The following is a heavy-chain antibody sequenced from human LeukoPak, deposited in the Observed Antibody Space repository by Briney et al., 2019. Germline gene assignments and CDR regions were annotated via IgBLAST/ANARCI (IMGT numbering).Heavy chain of an antibody. J-gene: IGHJ4*02. Sequence: ASVKVSCKASGYTFTSHYMHWVRQAPGQGLEWMGIINPSGGSTSYAQKFQGRVTMTRDMSTSTVYMELSSLRSEDTAVYYCARVHYYDSSGYLYYFDYWGQGTLVTVSS. V-gene: IGHV1-46*01. CDR1: GYTFTSHY. CDR2: INPSGGST. CDR3: ARVHYYDSSGYLYYFDY. D-gene: IGHD3-22*01.